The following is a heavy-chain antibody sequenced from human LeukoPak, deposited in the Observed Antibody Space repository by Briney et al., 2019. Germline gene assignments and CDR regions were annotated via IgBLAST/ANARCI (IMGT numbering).Heavy chain of an antibody. V-gene: IGHV1-18*01. D-gene: IGHD3-22*01. CDR1: GYTFTSYG. CDR3: ARDLQGGYYSYYFDY. J-gene: IGHJ4*02. CDR2: ISAYNGNT. Sequence: GASVKVSCKASGYTFTSYGISWVRQAPGQGLEWMGWISAYNGNTNYAQKLQGRVTMTTDTSTSTAYMELRSLRSDDTAVYYCARDLQGGYYSYYFDYWGQGTLVTASS.